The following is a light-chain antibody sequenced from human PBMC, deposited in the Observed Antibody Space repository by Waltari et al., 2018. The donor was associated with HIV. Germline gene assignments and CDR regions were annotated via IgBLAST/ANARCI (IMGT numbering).Light chain of an antibody. V-gene: IGKV1-5*03. CDR2: KAA. CDR1: QNVNRW. CDR3: QQYDKYSAIT. J-gene: IGKJ4*01. Sequence: DIQMTQSPSTLSASVGDRVTITCRSSQNVNRWLAWYQQKPGKAPKLLIYKAATLETRVPSRFRGSGAGTEFTLTISSLQPYDFATYYCQQYDKYSAITFGGGTQVEI.